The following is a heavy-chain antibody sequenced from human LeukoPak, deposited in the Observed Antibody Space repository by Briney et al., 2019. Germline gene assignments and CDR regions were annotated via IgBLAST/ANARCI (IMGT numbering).Heavy chain of an antibody. CDR1: GYTFTGYY. CDR3: ARDLRGYSYGYAY. D-gene: IGHD5-18*01. CDR2: INPNSGGT. J-gene: IGHJ4*02. Sequence: ASVKVSCKASGYTFTGYYMHWVRQAPGQGLGWMGRINPNSGGTNYAQKFQGRVTMTRDTSISTAYMELSRLRSDDTAVYYCARDLRGYSYGYAYWGQGTLVTVSS. V-gene: IGHV1-2*06.